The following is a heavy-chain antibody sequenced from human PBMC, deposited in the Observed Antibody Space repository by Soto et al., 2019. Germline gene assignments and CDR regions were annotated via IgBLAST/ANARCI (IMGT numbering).Heavy chain of an antibody. J-gene: IGHJ6*02. V-gene: IGHV3-53*01. D-gene: IGHD6-6*01. CDR3: AREGKQLDRPRDGMDV. CDR2: IYSGGST. CDR1: WFTVSSNY. Sequence: PVGSLRLSCAASWFTVSSNYMSWVRQAPGKGLEWVSVIYSGGSTYYADSVKGRFTISRDNSKNTLYLQMNSLRAEDTAVYYCAREGKQLDRPRDGMDVWGQGTTVTVSS.